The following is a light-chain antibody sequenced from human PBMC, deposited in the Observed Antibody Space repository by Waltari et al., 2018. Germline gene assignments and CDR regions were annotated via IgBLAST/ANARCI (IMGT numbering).Light chain of an antibody. V-gene: IGLV1-44*01. CDR2: RND. J-gene: IGLJ3*02. CDR1: ASNIGGNL. Sequence: QSVLTQPPSASGTPGQRVTISCSGSASNIGGNLVTWYQQPPGKAPKLLIYRNDQRPSGVPDRFSGSKSGTSASLAISGLQSEDEADYYCASWDDSLNGHWVFGGGTKVTVL. CDR3: ASWDDSLNGHWV.